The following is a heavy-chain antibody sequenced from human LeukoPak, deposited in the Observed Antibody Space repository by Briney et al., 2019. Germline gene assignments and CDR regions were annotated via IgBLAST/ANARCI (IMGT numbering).Heavy chain of an antibody. D-gene: IGHD3-22*01. CDR1: GFTFSSYW. Sequence: GGSLRLSCAASGFTFSSYWMSWVRQAPGKGLGWVANIKQDGSEKYYVDSVKGRFTISRDNAKNSLYLQMNSLRAEDTAVYYCARVYFQYYYDSSGQNDYWGQGILVTVSS. V-gene: IGHV3-7*01. J-gene: IGHJ4*02. CDR3: ARVYFQYYYDSSGQNDY. CDR2: IKQDGSEK.